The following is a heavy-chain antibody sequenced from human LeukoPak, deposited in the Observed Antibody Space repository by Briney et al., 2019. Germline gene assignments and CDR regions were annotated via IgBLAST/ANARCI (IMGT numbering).Heavy chain of an antibody. J-gene: IGHJ3*02. CDR3: ARFPPYYYGSGAIVADDAFDI. CDR1: GGSISSYY. D-gene: IGHD3-10*01. Sequence: SETLSLTCTVSGGSISSYYWSWIRQPAGKGLEWIGRIYTSGSTNYNPSLKSRVTMSVDTSKNQSSLKLSSVTAADTAVYYCARFPPYYYGSGAIVADDAFDIWGQGTMVTVSS. V-gene: IGHV4-4*07. CDR2: IYTSGST.